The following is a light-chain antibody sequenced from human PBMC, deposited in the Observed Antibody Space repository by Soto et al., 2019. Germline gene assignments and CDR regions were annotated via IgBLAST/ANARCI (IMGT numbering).Light chain of an antibody. V-gene: IGKV2-24*01. CDR3: MQATQYRPYT. Sequence: DVVMTQTPLSSPVTLGQPASISCRSSQSLVHSDGNTYLNWLHQRPGQPPRLLIYKVSNRFSGXTXRXXGSGAGTDFTLKISRVEAEDVGIYYCMQATQYRPYTFGQGTKLEI. CDR2: KVS. J-gene: IGKJ2*01. CDR1: QSLVHSDGNTY.